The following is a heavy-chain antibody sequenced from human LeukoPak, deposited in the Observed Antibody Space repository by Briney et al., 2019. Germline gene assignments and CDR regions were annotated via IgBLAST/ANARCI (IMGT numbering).Heavy chain of an antibody. Sequence: ASVKVPCKASGYTFTSFGISWVRQAPGQGLEWMGWISVYDGNTNYAQNFQGRISMTTDTSTSTAYMELRSLRSDDTAMYYCARVRTWLDPWGQGTLVTVSS. V-gene: IGHV1-18*01. CDR1: GYTFTSFG. CDR3: ARVRTWLDP. CDR2: ISVYDGNT. J-gene: IGHJ5*02.